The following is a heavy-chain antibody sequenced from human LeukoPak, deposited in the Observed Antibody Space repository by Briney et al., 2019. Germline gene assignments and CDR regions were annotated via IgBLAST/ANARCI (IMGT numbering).Heavy chain of an antibody. Sequence: ASVKVSCKASGYTFTSYDINWVRQATGQGLEWMGWMNPNSGNTGYAQKFQGRVTMTRNTSISTAYMELSSLRSEDTAVYYCARGSGSGSCLIYYYYGMDVWGQGTTVTVSS. CDR3: ARGSGSGSCLIYYYYGMDV. V-gene: IGHV1-8*01. J-gene: IGHJ6*02. D-gene: IGHD3-10*01. CDR2: MNPNSGNT. CDR1: GYTFTSYD.